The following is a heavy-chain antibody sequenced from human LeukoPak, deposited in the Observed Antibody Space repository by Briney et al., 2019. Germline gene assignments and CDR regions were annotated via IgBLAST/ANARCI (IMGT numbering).Heavy chain of an antibody. CDR2: ISYDGSNK. V-gene: IGHV3-30-3*01. Sequence: GRSLRLSCAASGFTFSSYAMHWVRQAPGKGLEWVAVISYDGSNKYYADSVKGRFTISRDNSKNTLYLQMNSLRAEDTAVYYCARAVRAYSSGWYDDAFDIWGQGTMVTVSS. CDR1: GFTFSSYA. J-gene: IGHJ3*02. CDR3: ARAVRAYSSGWYDDAFDI. D-gene: IGHD6-19*01.